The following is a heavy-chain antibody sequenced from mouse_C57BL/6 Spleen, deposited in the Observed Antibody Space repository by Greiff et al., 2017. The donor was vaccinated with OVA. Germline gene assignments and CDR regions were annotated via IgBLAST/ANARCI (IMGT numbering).Heavy chain of an antibody. J-gene: IGHJ4*01. D-gene: IGHD2-1*01. CDR2: IYPRDGST. V-gene: IGHV1-78*01. CDR1: GYTFTDHT. CDR3: ARKEIYYGNYVHAMDY. Sequence: QVQLQQSDAELVKPGASVKISCKVSGYTFTDHTIHWMKQRPEQGLEWIGYIYPRDGSTKYNEKFKGKATLTADKSSSTAYMQLNSLTSEDSAVYFCARKEIYYGNYVHAMDYWGQGTSVTVSS.